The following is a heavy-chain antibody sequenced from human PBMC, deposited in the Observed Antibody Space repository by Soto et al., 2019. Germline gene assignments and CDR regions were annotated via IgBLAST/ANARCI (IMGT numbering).Heavy chain of an antibody. J-gene: IGHJ6*02. CDR1: GFTFSSYG. CDR2: IWYDGSNK. V-gene: IGHV3-33*01. D-gene: IGHD6-13*01. Sequence: GESLTLSCAASGFTFSSYGTHWVRQAPGKGLEWVAVIWYDGSNKYYADSVKGRFTISRDNSKNTLYLQMNSLRADDTAVYYCARVTQQLGMDVWGQGTTVTVPS. CDR3: ARVTQQLGMDV.